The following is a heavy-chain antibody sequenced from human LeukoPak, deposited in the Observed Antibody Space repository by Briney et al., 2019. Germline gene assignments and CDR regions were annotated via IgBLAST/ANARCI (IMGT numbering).Heavy chain of an antibody. D-gene: IGHD2-2*02. CDR1: GFTFSSYA. Sequence: PGGSLRLSCAASGFTFSSYAMSWVRQAPGKGLEWVSAISGSGGSTYYADSVKGRFTISRDNSKNTLYLQMNSLRAEDTAVYYCAKGGYCSSTSCYTSRFDPWGQGTLVTVSS. CDR3: AKGGYCSSTSCYTSRFDP. V-gene: IGHV3-23*01. J-gene: IGHJ5*02. CDR2: ISGSGGST.